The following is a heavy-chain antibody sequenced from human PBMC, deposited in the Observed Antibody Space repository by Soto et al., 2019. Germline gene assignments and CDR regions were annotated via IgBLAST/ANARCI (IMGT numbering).Heavy chain of an antibody. J-gene: IGHJ4*02. CDR3: ARGPYNWNLLDY. Sequence: SQTLSLTCSISWDRVSSNSAAWNWIRPSPSRGLEWLGRTYYRSKWYNDYAVSVKSRITINPDTSKNQFSLQLNSVTPEDTAVYYCARGPYNWNLLDYWGQGTLVTVSS. D-gene: IGHD1-20*01. CDR2: TYYRSKWYN. CDR1: WDRVSSNSAA. V-gene: IGHV6-1*01.